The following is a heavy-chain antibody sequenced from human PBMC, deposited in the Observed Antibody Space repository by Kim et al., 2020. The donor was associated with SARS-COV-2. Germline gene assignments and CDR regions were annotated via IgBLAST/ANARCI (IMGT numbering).Heavy chain of an antibody. D-gene: IGHD3-10*01. V-gene: IGHV3-53*01. Sequence: GGSLRLSCAASGFTVSSNYMSWVRQAPGKGLEWVSVIYSGGSTYYADSVKGRFTISRDNSKNTLYLQMNSLRAEDTDVYYCARDTLGLSDGSGREDVWGQGTTVTVSS. CDR1: GFTVSSNY. J-gene: IGHJ6*02. CDR3: ARDTLGLSDGSGREDV. CDR2: IYSGGST.